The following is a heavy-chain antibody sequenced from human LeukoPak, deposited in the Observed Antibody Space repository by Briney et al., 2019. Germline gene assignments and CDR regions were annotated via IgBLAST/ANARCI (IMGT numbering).Heavy chain of an antibody. CDR2: ITGSDDRT. D-gene: IGHD2-15*01. CDR1: GFTFSSAA. J-gene: IGHJ4*02. Sequence: QPGGSLRLSCTTSGFTFSSAAMTWVRQAPGEGLEWVSTITGSDDRTYYADSVKGRFTISRDYSKNTLYLQMNSLRAEDTAVYYCAKDNYSRGYFDYWGQGTLVTVSS. CDR3: AKDNYSRGYFDY. V-gene: IGHV3-23*01.